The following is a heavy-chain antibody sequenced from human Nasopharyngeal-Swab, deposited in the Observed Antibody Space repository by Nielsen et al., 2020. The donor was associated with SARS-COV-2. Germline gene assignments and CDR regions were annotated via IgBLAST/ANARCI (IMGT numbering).Heavy chain of an antibody. CDR2: INPNSGGT. J-gene: IGHJ6*02. V-gene: IGHV1-2*02. CDR3: ARDGSPLYGMDV. Sequence: ASAKVSCKASGYTFTGYYMHRVRQAPGQGLEWMGWINPNSGGTNYAQKFQGRVTMTRDTSISTAYMELGRLRSDDTAVYYCARDGSPLYGMDVWGQGTTVTVSS. CDR1: GYTFTGYY.